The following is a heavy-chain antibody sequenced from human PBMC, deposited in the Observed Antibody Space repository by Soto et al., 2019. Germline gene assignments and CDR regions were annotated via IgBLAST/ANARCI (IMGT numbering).Heavy chain of an antibody. J-gene: IGHJ4*02. CDR2: ITDTGEST. D-gene: IGHD3-10*01. Sequence: SLRLSCAASGFTFYNYAMNWVRQAPGKGLEWVAVITDTGESTLYADSVKGRFTISRDNSKNILYIQMNSLRAEDAAIYYCAKASGESYPGSRVFEYWGQGTRVTVSS. CDR1: GFTFYNYA. V-gene: IGHV3-23*01. CDR3: AKASGESYPGSRVFEY.